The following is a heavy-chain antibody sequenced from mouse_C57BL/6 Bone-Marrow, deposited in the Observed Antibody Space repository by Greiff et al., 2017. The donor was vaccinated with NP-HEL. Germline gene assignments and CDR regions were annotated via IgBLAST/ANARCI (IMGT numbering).Heavy chain of an antibody. V-gene: IGHV3-1*01. Sequence: EVKLVESGPGMVKPSQSLSLTCTVTGYSITSGYDWHWIRHFPGNKLEWMGYISYSGSTNYNPSLKSRISITHDTSKNHFFLKLNSVTTEDTATYYCARGWLLYFDYWGQGTTLTVSS. D-gene: IGHD2-3*01. J-gene: IGHJ2*01. CDR2: ISYSGST. CDR3: ARGWLLYFDY. CDR1: GYSITSGYD.